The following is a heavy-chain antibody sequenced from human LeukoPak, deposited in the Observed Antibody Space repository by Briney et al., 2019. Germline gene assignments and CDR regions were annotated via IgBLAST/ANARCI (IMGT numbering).Heavy chain of an antibody. CDR2: IYYSGST. D-gene: IGHD1-26*01. CDR1: VGSISNYY. J-gene: IGHJ5*02. V-gene: IGHV4-59*08. Sequence: SETLSLTCTVSVGSISNYYWSWIRQPPGKGLEWIGYIYYSGSTKYNPSLKSRVTISVDTSNNQFSLKLTSVTAADTAGYSCARHDVGSYGNWFDPWGQGTLVTVSS. CDR3: ARHDVGSYGNWFDP.